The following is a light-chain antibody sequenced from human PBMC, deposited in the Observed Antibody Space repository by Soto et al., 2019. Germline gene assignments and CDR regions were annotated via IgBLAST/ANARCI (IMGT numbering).Light chain of an antibody. CDR3: QHFDSVPLT. CDR1: HDIGPY. J-gene: IGKJ4*01. CDR2: DTS. V-gene: IGKV1-33*01. Sequence: DVQMTQSPSSLSASVGDRVTITCQSSHDIGPYLNWYHHKPGKAPKLLIFDTSHLATGVTARFSGSGSDTYFTFTITNLQDEYFASYYCQHFDSVPLTFGGGTHVEI.